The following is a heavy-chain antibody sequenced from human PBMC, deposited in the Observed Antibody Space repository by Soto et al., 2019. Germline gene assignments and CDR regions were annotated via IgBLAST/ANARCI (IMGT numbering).Heavy chain of an antibody. CDR3: ASSYYYDSSGYSIFFQH. CDR1: GGSVSSGSYY. CDR2: IYYSGST. Sequence: SETLSLTCTVSGGSVSSGSYYWSWIRQPPGKGLEWIGYIYYSGSTNYNPSLKSRVTISVDTSKNQFSLKLSSVTAVDTAVYYCASSYYYDSSGYSIFFQHWGQGTLVTVSS. D-gene: IGHD3-22*01. J-gene: IGHJ1*01. V-gene: IGHV4-61*01.